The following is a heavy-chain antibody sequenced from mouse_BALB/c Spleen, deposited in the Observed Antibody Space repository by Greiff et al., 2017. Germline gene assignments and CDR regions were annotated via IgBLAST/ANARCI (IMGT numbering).Heavy chain of an antibody. CDR1: GYTFTSYT. D-gene: IGHD2-4*01. Sequence: VQLQESGAELARPGASVKMSCKASGYTFTSYTMHWVKQRPGQCLEWIGYINPSSGYTNYNQKFKDKATLTADKSSSTAYMQLSSLTSEDSAVYYCARSTMISVYYAMDYWGQGTSVTVSS. CDR3: ARSTMISVYYAMDY. CDR2: INPSSGYT. J-gene: IGHJ4*01. V-gene: IGHV1-4*01.